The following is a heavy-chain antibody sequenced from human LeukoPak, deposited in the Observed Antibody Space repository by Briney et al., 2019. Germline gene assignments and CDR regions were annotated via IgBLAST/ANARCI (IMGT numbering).Heavy chain of an antibody. CDR3: ARDVGGYNYGYSLDY. CDR2: IYTSGST. V-gene: IGHV4-61*02. CDR1: GGSISSGGYY. D-gene: IGHD5-18*01. J-gene: IGHJ4*02. Sequence: SETLSLTCTVSGGSISSGGYYWNWIRQPAGKGLEWIGRIYTSGSTSYNSSLKSRVTMSVDTSKNQFSLKLSSVTAADTAVYYCARDVGGYNYGYSLDYWGQGTLVSVSS.